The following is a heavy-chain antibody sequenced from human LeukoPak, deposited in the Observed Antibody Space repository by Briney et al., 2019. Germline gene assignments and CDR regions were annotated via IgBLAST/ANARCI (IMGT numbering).Heavy chain of an antibody. J-gene: IGHJ5*02. CDR3: ARVNRGWFGDNWFDP. V-gene: IGHV4-4*07. CDR1: GGSISSYY. D-gene: IGHD3-10*01. CDR2: IYTSGST. Sequence: PSETLSLTCTVSGGSISSYYWSWIRQPAGQGLEWIGRIYTSGSTNYNPSLKSRVTMSVDTSKNQFSLKLSSVTAADTAVYYCARVNRGWFGDNWFDPWGQGTLVTVSS.